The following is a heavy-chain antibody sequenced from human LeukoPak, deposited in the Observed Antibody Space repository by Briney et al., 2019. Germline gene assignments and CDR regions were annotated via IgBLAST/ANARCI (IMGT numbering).Heavy chain of an antibody. Sequence: PGGSLRLSCAASGFTFSSYGMHCVRQAPGKGLEWVSSISSSSSYIYYADSVKGRFTISRDNAKNSLYLQMNSLRAEDTAVYYCARVPYYYDSSGYPLWGQGTLVTVSS. CDR2: ISSSSSYI. CDR1: GFTFSSYG. D-gene: IGHD3-22*01. J-gene: IGHJ4*02. CDR3: ARVPYYYDSSGYPL. V-gene: IGHV3-21*01.